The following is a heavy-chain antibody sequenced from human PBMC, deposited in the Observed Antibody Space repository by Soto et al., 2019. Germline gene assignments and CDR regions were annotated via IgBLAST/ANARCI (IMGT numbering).Heavy chain of an antibody. J-gene: IGHJ4*02. V-gene: IGHV4-30-4*01. Sequence: LSLTCTVSGGSISSGDYYWSWIRQPPGKGLEWIGYIYYSGSTYYNPSLKSRVTISVDTSKNQFSLKLSSVTAADTAVYYCARGDYDFWSGYIDYWGQGTLVTVSS. CDR1: GGSISSGDYY. CDR3: ARGDYDFWSGYIDY. CDR2: IYYSGST. D-gene: IGHD3-3*01.